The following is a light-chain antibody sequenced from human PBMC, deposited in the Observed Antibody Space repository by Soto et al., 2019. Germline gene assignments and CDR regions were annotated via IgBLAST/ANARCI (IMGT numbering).Light chain of an antibody. J-gene: IGKJ1*01. CDR3: QQRSNWPQT. CDR2: ESS. Sequence: EIVLTQSPGTLSLSPGERSTLSCRASQIVSSSYLAWYQQKPGQAPRLLIYESSNRATGIAARFSGSGSGTDFTLTISSLEPEDFAVYYCQQRSNWPQTFGQGTKVDIK. V-gene: IGKV3D-20*02. CDR1: QIVSSSY.